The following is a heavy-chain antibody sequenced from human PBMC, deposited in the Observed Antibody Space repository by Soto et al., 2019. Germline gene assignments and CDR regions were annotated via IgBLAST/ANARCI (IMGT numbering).Heavy chain of an antibody. CDR1: GGSISSGGYY. CDR3: ARGPHGSYYDSSGPNSKKYYFDY. J-gene: IGHJ4*02. D-gene: IGHD3-22*01. V-gene: IGHV4-31*11. Sequence: PSETLSLTCAVYGGSISSGGYYWSWIRQHPGKGLEWIGYIYYSGSTYYNPSLKSRVTISVDTSKNQFSLKLSSVTAADTAVYYCARGPHGSYYDSSGPNSKKYYFDYWGQGTLVTVSS. CDR2: IYYSGST.